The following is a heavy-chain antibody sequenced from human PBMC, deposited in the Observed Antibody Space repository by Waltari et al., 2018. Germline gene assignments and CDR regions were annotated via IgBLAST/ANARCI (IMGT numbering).Heavy chain of an antibody. Sequence: VKKPGASVKVSCKVSGYTLTELSMHWVRQAPGKGLEWMGGFDPEDGETIYAQKFQGRATMTEDTATDTADMELSSLRSEDTAVYYCATEGIAVAGTWSWGQGTLVTVSS. V-gene: IGHV1-24*01. J-gene: IGHJ4*02. CDR1: GYTLTELS. CDR2: FDPEDGET. CDR3: ATEGIAVAGTWS. D-gene: IGHD6-19*01.